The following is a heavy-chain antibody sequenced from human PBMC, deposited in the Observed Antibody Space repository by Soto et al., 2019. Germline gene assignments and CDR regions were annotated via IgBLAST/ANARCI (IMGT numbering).Heavy chain of an antibody. D-gene: IGHD3-10*01. CDR2: IRSKANRYAT. CDR1: GFTFSGSA. Sequence: EVQLVESGGGLVQPGGSLKLSCAASGFTFSGSAMHWVRQASGKGLEWVGRIRSKANRYATAYAASVKGRFTISRDDSKNTAYLQMNSLKTEDTAVYYCTMGLLWLGAYWGQGTLVTVSS. J-gene: IGHJ4*02. V-gene: IGHV3-73*02. CDR3: TMGLLWLGAY.